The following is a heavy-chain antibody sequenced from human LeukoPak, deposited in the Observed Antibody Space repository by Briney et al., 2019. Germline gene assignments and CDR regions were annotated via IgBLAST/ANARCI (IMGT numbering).Heavy chain of an antibody. V-gene: IGHV4-59*08. Sequence: SETLSLTCTVSGGSISSYSWSWVRHPPGKGLEWIGYIYYSGSATYNPPLKSRVTISVDTSKNQFSLKLSSVTAADTAVYYCARHSFRNYGGLYYYYYYGMDVWGQGTTVTVSS. CDR3: ARHSFRNYGGLYYYYYYGMDV. D-gene: IGHD1-7*01. CDR2: IYYSGSA. CDR1: GGSISSYS. J-gene: IGHJ6*02.